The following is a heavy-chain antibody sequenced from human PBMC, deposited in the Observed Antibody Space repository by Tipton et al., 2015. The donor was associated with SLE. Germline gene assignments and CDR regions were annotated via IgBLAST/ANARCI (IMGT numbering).Heavy chain of an antibody. CDR1: GSSVSSNSYS. D-gene: IGHD5-12*01. J-gene: IGHJ4*02. CDR2: IYQSGNT. CDR3: AREYSGYDYRTFDH. Sequence: TLSLTCSVSGSSVSSNSYSWGWIRQPPGEPLEWIGNIYQSGNTYYNPSLKSRVTISVDTSKNQFSLKVRSVTAADTAVYYCAREYSGYDYRTFDHWGQGTLVTVSS. V-gene: IGHV4-39*07.